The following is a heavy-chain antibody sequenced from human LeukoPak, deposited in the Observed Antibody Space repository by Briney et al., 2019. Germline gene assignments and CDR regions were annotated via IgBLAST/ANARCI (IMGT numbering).Heavy chain of an antibody. CDR3: ARPYYYGSGRSYMDV. CDR1: GFTFDDYA. Sequence: PGGSLRLSCAASGFTFDDYAMHWVRQAPGKGLEWVSGISWNSGSIGYADSVKGRFTISRDNAKNSLYLQMNSLRADDTAVYYCARPYYYGSGRSYMDVWGKGTTVTVSS. D-gene: IGHD3-10*01. CDR2: ISWNSGSI. V-gene: IGHV3-9*01. J-gene: IGHJ6*03.